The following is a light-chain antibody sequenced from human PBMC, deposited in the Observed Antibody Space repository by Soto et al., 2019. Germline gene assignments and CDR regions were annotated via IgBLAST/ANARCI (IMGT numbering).Light chain of an antibody. CDR3: QQRSNWPRA. Sequence: EIVMTQSPATLSVSQGERTTLXXRASQSVSSNLAWYQQKPGQAPRXLIYGASTRATGIPARFSGSGSGTDFTLTIGSLEPEDFAVYYCQQRSNWPRAFGQGTRLEIK. J-gene: IGKJ5*01. CDR1: QSVSSN. CDR2: GAS. V-gene: IGKV3-15*01.